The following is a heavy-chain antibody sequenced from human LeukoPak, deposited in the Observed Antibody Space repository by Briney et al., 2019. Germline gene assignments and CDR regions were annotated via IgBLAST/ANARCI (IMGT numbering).Heavy chain of an antibody. V-gene: IGHV3-21*01. Sequence: GGSLRLSRAASGFTFSSYSMNWVRQAPGKGLEWVSSISSSSSYIYYADSVKGRFTISRDNAKNSLYLQMNSLRAEDTAVYYCAREGRRGAFDIWGQGTMVTVSS. J-gene: IGHJ3*02. CDR3: AREGRRGAFDI. CDR2: ISSSSSYI. CDR1: GFTFSSYS.